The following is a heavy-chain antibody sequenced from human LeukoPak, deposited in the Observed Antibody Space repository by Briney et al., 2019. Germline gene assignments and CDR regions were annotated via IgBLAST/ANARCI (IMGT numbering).Heavy chain of an antibody. V-gene: IGHV3-53*01. CDR3: AALARDY. CDR2: IHNDGST. Sequence: PGGSLRLSCAASGFIVSSNYMTWVHQAPGEGLEWVSVIHNDGSTYYTDSVKGRFTISRDNSKNTLYLQMNSLRVEDTAVYYCAALARDYWGQGTLVTVSS. CDR1: GFIVSSNY. D-gene: IGHD3-3*02. J-gene: IGHJ4*02.